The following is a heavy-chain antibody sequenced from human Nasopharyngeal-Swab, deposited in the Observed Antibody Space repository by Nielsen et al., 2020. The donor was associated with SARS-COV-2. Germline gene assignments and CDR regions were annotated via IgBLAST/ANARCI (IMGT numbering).Heavy chain of an antibody. Sequence: SDTLSPTCAASGGPISSGGYSWSWIRQPPGKGLEWIGYIYHSGSTYYNPSLKSRVTISVDRSKNQFSLKLGSVTAADTAVYYCARNAGDSHAFDIWGQGTMVTVSS. CDR1: GGPISSGGYS. D-gene: IGHD7-27*01. V-gene: IGHV4-30-2*01. CDR3: ARNAGDSHAFDI. J-gene: IGHJ3*02. CDR2: IYHSGST.